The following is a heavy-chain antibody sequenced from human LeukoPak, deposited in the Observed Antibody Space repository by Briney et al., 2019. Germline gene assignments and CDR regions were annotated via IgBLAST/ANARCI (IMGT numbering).Heavy chain of an antibody. V-gene: IGHV1-2*02. CDR1: GFTFTDEY. CDR3: ARDPKSQLLLDY. CDR2: INPYSGAI. J-gene: IGHJ4*02. Sequence: GASVKVSCKSSGFTFTDEYIHWVRQAPGPGLEWMGWINPYSGAINYAQKFQGRVTLTRDTSISTAYMELSRLTSGDTAVYYCARDPKSQLLLDYWGQGTLVTVSS. D-gene: IGHD2-2*01.